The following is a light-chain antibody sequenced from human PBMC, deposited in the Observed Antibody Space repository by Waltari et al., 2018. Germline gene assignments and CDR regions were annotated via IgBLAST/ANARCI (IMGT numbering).Light chain of an antibody. CDR1: QDVSIA. Sequence: DIQMTQSPSSLSASVGDRVTITCRASQDVSIALAWFQQKTGKAPKTLIYGASSLQSGVPSKFSGSGSGTDFTLTISSLQPEDFATYYCQHYNSFPPSFGGGTKVEMK. CDR2: GAS. CDR3: QHYNSFPPS. V-gene: IGKV1-16*02. J-gene: IGKJ4*01.